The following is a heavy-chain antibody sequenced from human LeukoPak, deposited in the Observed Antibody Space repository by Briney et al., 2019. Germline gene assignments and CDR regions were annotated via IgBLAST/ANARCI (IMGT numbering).Heavy chain of an antibody. CDR3: ARRKGLGCSSTSCYVGPIDY. D-gene: IGHD2-2*01. J-gene: IGHJ4*02. CDR1: RGSFSSYA. Sequence: SVKVSCKASRGSFSSYAISWMRQAPGQGLEWMGGIIPIFGTANYARKFQGRVTITAEESTITDYMELSSLRSEDTAVYYCARRKGLGCSSTSCYVGPIDYWGQGTLVTVSS. V-gene: IGHV1-69*13. CDR2: IIPIFGTA.